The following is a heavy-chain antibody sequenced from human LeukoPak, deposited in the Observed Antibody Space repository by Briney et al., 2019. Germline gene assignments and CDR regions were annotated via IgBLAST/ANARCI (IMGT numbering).Heavy chain of an antibody. CDR3: ANFLVVGRAFDI. V-gene: IGHV3-30*02. CDR1: GFTFSSYG. CDR2: IRYDGSNK. J-gene: IGHJ3*02. D-gene: IGHD2-2*01. Sequence: GGSLRLSCAASGFTFSSYGMHWVRQAPGKGLEWVAFIRYDGSNKYYADSAKGRFTISRDNSKNTLYLQMNSLRAEDTAVYYCANFLVVGRAFDIWGQGTMVTVSS.